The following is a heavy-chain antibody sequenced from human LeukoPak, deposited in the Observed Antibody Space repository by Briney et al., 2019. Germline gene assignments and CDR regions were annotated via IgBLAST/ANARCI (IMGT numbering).Heavy chain of an antibody. CDR2: ISSSSSYI. V-gene: IGHV3-21*01. CDR1: GFTFSSYW. Sequence: PGGSLRLSCAASGFTFSSYWMHWVRQAPGKGLESVSSISSSSSYIYYADSVKGRFTISRDDAKNSLYLQMNSLRAEDTAVYYCARKGAGYSGYGIDYWGQGTLVTVSS. D-gene: IGHD5-12*01. J-gene: IGHJ4*02. CDR3: ARKGAGYSGYGIDY.